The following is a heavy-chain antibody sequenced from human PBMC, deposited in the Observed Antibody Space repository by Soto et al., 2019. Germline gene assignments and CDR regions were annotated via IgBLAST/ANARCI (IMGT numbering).Heavy chain of an antibody. V-gene: IGHV1-69*18. CDR1: GGNFNTYP. CDR3: ARDSRLWGSTGWKRENLFDI. J-gene: IGHJ3*02. CDR2: IIPIFGTP. D-gene: IGHD3-16*01. Sequence: QVHLEQSGAEVKRPGSSVKVSCKTSGGNFNTYPISWVRQAPGHRLEWMGKIIPIFGTPDYAQKFQARVTINADEATTTVYMELRSLKSDDSAVYYCARDSRLWGSTGWKRENLFDIWGQGTMVTVSS.